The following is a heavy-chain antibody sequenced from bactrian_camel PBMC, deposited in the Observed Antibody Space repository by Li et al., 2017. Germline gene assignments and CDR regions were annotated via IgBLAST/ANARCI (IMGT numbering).Heavy chain of an antibody. Sequence: HVQLVESGGGSVQTGESLRLSCAGSGYRYSTATMAWFRQAPGKEREGVAAIYIGGGSTYYADSVKGRFTIARDNAASTLFLLMTRLKPEDTAMYYCAQGKFGGGATEWTMPPPRSQGTQVTVS. V-gene: IGHV3S54*01. CDR1: GYRYSTAT. J-gene: IGHJ4*01. D-gene: IGHD4*01. CDR2: IYIGGGST.